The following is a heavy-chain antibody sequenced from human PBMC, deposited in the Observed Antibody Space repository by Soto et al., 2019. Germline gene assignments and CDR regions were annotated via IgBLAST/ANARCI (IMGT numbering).Heavy chain of an antibody. CDR2: ISYDGSNK. Sequence: GGSLRLSWAASGFTFMCDGMHWVRTAPGKGLEWVAVISYDGSNKYYADSVKGRFTISRDNSKNTLYLQMNSLRAEDTAVYYCARGFPQTYGMDVWGQGTTVTVSS. CDR3: ARGFPQTYGMDV. CDR1: GFTFMCDG. J-gene: IGHJ6*02. V-gene: IGHV3-30*03.